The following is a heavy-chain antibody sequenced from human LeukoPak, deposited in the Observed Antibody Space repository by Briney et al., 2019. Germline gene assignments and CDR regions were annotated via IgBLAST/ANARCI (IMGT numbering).Heavy chain of an antibody. J-gene: IGHJ4*01. CDR3: AYNRNFALDN. CDR1: GGSFSGYY. V-gene: IGHV4-34*01. Sequence: NASETLSLTCAVYGGSFSGYYWSWIRQPPGKGLEWIGEINHSGSTNYNPSLKSRVTISVDTSKNQFSLKLTSVTAADTAVYFCAYNRNFALDNWGQGTLVTVSS. CDR2: INHSGST. D-gene: IGHD1-14*01.